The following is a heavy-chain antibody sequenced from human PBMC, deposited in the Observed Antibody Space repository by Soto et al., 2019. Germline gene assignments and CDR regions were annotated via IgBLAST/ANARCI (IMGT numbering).Heavy chain of an antibody. CDR3: ARASTTVAPLDC. D-gene: IGHD4-17*01. CDR1: GGSISSGGYS. CDR2: IYHSGST. V-gene: IGHV4-30-2*01. Sequence: QLQLQESGPGLVKPSQTLSLTCAVSGGSISSGGYSWSWIRQPPGKGLGGIGYIYHSGSTYSNPYPQGRLALPADTSKNRFALKLRSVTAADTAVYLWARASTTVAPLDCWGQGALVTVSS. J-gene: IGHJ4*02.